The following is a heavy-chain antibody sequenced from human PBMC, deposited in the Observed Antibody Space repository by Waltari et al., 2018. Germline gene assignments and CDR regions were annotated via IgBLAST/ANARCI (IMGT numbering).Heavy chain of an antibody. CDR3: ARYPGRFLEWLLTRNWFDP. V-gene: IGHV4-34*01. J-gene: IGHJ5*02. D-gene: IGHD3-3*01. Sequence: QVQLQQWGAGLLKPSETLSLTCAVYGGSFSGYYWSWISQPPGKGLEWIGEINHSGSTNFNPSLKSRVTISVDTSKNQFSLKLSSVTAADTAVYYCARYPGRFLEWLLTRNWFDPWGQGTLVTVSS. CDR1: GGSFSGYY. CDR2: INHSGST.